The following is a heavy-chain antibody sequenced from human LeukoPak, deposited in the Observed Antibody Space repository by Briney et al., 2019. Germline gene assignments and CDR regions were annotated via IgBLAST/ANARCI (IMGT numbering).Heavy chain of an antibody. J-gene: IGHJ4*02. CDR3: AKRDRTTEFDY. Sequence: PGGSLRLSCATSGFHFNYYGMHGLREPPAKGREWVALIQPDWIDTYYPDSVKGRFTVFRDNSKSTLYLQLNSLTPDDTAIYYCAKRDRTTEFDYWGQGTLVTVSS. D-gene: IGHD1-1*01. CDR2: IQPDWIDT. V-gene: IGHV3-30*02. CDR1: GFHFNYYG.